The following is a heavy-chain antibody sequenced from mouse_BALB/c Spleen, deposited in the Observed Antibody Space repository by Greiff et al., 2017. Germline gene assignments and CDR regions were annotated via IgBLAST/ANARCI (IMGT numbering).Heavy chain of an antibody. CDR3: TNGGGAWFAY. J-gene: IGHJ3*01. CDR1: GYTFTSYY. V-gene: IGHV1S16*01. Sequence: VQLQQSGAELVKPGASVKLSCKASGYTFTSYYMYWVKQRPGQGLEWIGEINPSNGGTNFNEKFKSKATLTVDKSSSTAYMQLSSLTSEDSAVYYCTNGGGAWFAYWGQGTLVTVSA. CDR2: INPSNGGT.